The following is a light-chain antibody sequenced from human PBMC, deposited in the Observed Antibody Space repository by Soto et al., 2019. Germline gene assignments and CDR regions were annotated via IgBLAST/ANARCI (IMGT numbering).Light chain of an antibody. CDR2: RNN. J-gene: IGLJ3*02. CDR3: AAWDDSLSGRGV. V-gene: IGLV1-47*01. Sequence: QSVLTQPPSASGTPGQRVTISCSGSSSNIGNNYVYWYQMVPGTAPKLLIYRNNQRPSGVPDRFSGSRSGTSASLAISWLRSADEADYYCAAWDDSLSGRGVFGGGTKLTVL. CDR1: SSNIGNNY.